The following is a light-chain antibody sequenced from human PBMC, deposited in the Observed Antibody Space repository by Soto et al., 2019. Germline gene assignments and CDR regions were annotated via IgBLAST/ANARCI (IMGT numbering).Light chain of an antibody. J-gene: IGLJ3*02. V-gene: IGLV2-8*01. CDR3: TSYVGSDTCV. CDR2: EVS. CDR1: SSDVGAHKY. Sequence: QSALTQPPSASGSPGQSVTISCTGTSSDVGAHKYMSLYQQSPGKAPKLMIHEVSKRPSGVPARFSGSKSGNTASLTVSGLQSEDEADYYCTSYVGSDTCVFGGGTKLTVL.